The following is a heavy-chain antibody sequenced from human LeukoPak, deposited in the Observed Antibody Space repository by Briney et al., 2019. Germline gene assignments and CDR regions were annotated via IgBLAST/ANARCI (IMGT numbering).Heavy chain of an antibody. V-gene: IGHV1-2*02. Sequence: ASVKVSCKASGYTFTVYYMHWVRQAPGQGLEWMGWINPNNGGTNYAQKFQGRVTMTRDTSISTAYMELSRLTSDDTAVYYCARGRGTTSSNFDYWGQGNLVTVSS. CDR3: ARGRGTTSSNFDY. CDR2: INPNNGGT. J-gene: IGHJ4*02. CDR1: GYTFTVYY. D-gene: IGHD2-2*01.